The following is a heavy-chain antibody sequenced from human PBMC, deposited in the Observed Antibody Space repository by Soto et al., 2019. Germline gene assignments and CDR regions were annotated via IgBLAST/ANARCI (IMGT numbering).Heavy chain of an antibody. CDR3: AILTRLTPCYDY. V-gene: IGHV1-3*01. J-gene: IGHJ4*02. CDR1: GYSVTNYA. D-gene: IGHD2-15*01. CDR2: INAGNGNT. Sequence: QVQLVQSGADVKMPGASVKVSCKTSGYSVTNYAIHWVRQAPGQRLEWMGWINAGNGNTKYSQKFHGRVTITRDTSASTAYIELCSLSSDDTAVYFCAILTRLTPCYDYWGQGTLVTVSS.